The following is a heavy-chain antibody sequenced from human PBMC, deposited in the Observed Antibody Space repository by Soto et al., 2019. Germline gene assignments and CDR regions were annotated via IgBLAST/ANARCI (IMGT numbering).Heavy chain of an antibody. CDR3: AKDFYGSGSFNV. Sequence: PSQTLSLTCGISGDSVSSNSAAWHWVRQSPSRGLEWLGRTYYRSKWYNDYAVSVKSRITINPDTSKNQFSLQLNSVTPEDTAVYYCAKDFYGSGSFNVWGQGTTVTVSS. J-gene: IGHJ6*02. D-gene: IGHD3-10*01. CDR1: GDSVSSNSAA. CDR2: TYYRSKWYN. V-gene: IGHV6-1*01.